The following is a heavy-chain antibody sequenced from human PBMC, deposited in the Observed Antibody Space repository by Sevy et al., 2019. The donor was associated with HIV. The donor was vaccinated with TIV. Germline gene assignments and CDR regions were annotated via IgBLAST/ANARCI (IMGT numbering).Heavy chain of an antibody. CDR1: GFTFSSYA. CDR2: ISSNGGST. Sequence: GGSLRLSCSASGFTFSSYAMHWVRQPPGKGLEYVSAISSNGGSTYYADSVKGRFTISGDKSKNTLYLQMSCLRAEDTAVYYCVKGGLTSVGVVIPGDAFDIWGQGTMVTVSS. V-gene: IGHV3-64D*06. CDR3: VKGGLTSVGVVIPGDAFDI. J-gene: IGHJ3*02. D-gene: IGHD3-3*01.